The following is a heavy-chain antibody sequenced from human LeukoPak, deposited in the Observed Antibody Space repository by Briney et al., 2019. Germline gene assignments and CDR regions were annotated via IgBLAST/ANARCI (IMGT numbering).Heavy chain of an antibody. Sequence: SVKVSCKASGGTFSSYAISWVRQAPGQGLEWMGRIIPILGIANYAQKFQGRVTMTEDTSTDTAYMELSSLRSEDTAVYYCATDRRYFAAFDIWGQGTMVTVSS. CDR1: GGTFSSYA. D-gene: IGHD3-9*01. V-gene: IGHV1-69*04. J-gene: IGHJ3*02. CDR3: ATDRRYFAAFDI. CDR2: IIPILGIA.